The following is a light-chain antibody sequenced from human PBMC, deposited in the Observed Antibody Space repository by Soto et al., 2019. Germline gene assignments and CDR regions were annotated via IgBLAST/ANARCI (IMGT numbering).Light chain of an antibody. J-gene: IGKJ1*01. Sequence: DIQMTQSPSSLSASVGDRVTIACRGSQGISNYLAWYQQKPGKVPNLLISGASTLQSGVPSRFSGSGSGTAFSLTISSLQPEDAATYYCQKYNSAPWTFGQGTKVEIK. CDR1: QGISNY. CDR2: GAS. CDR3: QKYNSAPWT. V-gene: IGKV1-27*01.